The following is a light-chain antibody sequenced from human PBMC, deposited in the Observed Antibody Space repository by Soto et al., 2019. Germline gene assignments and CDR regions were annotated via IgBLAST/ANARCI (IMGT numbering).Light chain of an antibody. V-gene: IGKV1-39*01. CDR1: QSITNY. CDR2: AAD. J-gene: IGKJ1*01. Sequence: DIHRTEASSVLSASVGDTVSISCRASQSITNYLTWFQQKPGKAPSLLIFAADNLQDGVPSRFSGSGSGRDFSLTISSLQPEDFATYYCQQSYDMPWTFGQGTKVDIK. CDR3: QQSYDMPWT.